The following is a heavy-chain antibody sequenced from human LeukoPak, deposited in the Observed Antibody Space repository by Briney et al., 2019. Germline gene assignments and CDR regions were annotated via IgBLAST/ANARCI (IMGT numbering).Heavy chain of an antibody. CDR1: GGSFRGYY. J-gene: IGHJ5*02. D-gene: IGHD2-2*02. CDR3: ARVRASAAIKQYYPRRAGPWFDP. V-gene: IGHV4-34*01. CDR2: INHSAST. Sequence: PSETLSLTCAVYGGSFRGYYWSWIRQPPGKGREWRGEINHSASTNDNPSLKSRGTISVVPSKDQFSLKLSSVTAADTAVYYCARVRASAAIKQYYPRRAGPWFDPWGQGTLVTVSS.